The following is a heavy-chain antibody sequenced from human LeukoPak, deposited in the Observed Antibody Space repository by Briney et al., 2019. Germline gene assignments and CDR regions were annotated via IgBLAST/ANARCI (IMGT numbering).Heavy chain of an antibody. Sequence: GASVKVSCKVSGYTLTELSMHWVQQAPGKGLEWMGGFDPEDGETTYAQKFQGRVTMTEDTSTDTAYMELSSLRSEDTAVYYCATTPGAAAGWFDPWGQGTLVTVSS. V-gene: IGHV1-24*01. J-gene: IGHJ5*02. D-gene: IGHD6-13*01. CDR3: ATTPGAAAGWFDP. CDR2: FDPEDGET. CDR1: GYTLTELS.